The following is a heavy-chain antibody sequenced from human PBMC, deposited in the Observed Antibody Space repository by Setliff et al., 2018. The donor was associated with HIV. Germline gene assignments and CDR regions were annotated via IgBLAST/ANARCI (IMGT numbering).Heavy chain of an antibody. V-gene: IGHV3-7*01. D-gene: IGHD6-13*01. CDR3: AREGIAAAGSYSYGFGQIDY. CDR1: GFIFSSYE. J-gene: IGHJ4*02. CDR2: IKEDGSEK. Sequence: GESLKISCAASGFIFSSYEMNWVRQAPGKGLEWMANIKEDGSEKYYVDSVKGRFTISRDNTKNSLYLQLNSLRAEDTAVYYCAREGIAAAGSYSYGFGQIDYWGQGTLVTVSS.